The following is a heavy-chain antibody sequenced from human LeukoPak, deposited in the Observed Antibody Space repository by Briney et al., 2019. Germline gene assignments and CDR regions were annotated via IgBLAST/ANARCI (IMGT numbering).Heavy chain of an antibody. CDR2: IYYYDSET. Sequence: GESPKIFCKAFGYSFTTDYNGWGRQMPGKGLEWMGIIYYYDSETNYSPSFQGHVSMSVDKSITAAYVQWSSLKASDAAIYYCARQAYGSHFDAFDIWGQGTMVTVSS. V-gene: IGHV5-51*01. CDR3: ARQAYGSHFDAFDI. D-gene: IGHD3-22*01. CDR1: GYSFTTDY. J-gene: IGHJ3*02.